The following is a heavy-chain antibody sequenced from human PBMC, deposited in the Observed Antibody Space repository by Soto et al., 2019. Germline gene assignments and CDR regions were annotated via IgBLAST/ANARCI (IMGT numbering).Heavy chain of an antibody. CDR2: MNPNSGNT. V-gene: IGHV1-8*01. CDR1: GYTFTSYD. CDR3: ATISPPSNPNWNDIWFDP. D-gene: IGHD1-1*01. Sequence: GASVKVSCKASGYTFTSYDINWVRQATGQGLEWMGWMNPNSGNTGYAQKFQGRVTMTRNTSISTAYMELSSLRSEDTAVYYCATISPPSNPNWNDIWFDPWGQGTLVTVSS. J-gene: IGHJ5*02.